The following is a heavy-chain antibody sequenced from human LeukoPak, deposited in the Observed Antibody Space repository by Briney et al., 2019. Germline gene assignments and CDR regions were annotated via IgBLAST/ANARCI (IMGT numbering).Heavy chain of an antibody. D-gene: IGHD3-10*01. Sequence: SETLSLTCAVYGGSFSGYYWSWIRQPPGKGLEWIGEVNHSGSTKYSPSLKSRVTISVDTSKNQFSLNLSSVTAADTAVYYCARTSGSYFVFIEWGQGTLVTVSS. CDR3: ARTSGSYFVFIE. CDR2: VNHSGST. CDR1: GGSFSGYY. V-gene: IGHV4-34*01. J-gene: IGHJ4*02.